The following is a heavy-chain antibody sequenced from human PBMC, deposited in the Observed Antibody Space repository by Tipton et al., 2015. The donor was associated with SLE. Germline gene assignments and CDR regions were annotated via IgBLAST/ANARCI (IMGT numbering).Heavy chain of an antibody. CDR3: ARSPPRPLGYYYYYYYMDV. D-gene: IGHD7-27*01. Sequence: LSLTCAVYGGSFSGYYWSWIRQPPGKGLEWIGYIYYSGSTNYNPSLKSRVTISVDTSKNQFSLKLSSVTAAGTAVYYCARSPPRPLGYYYYYYYMDVWGKRTTVTVSS. J-gene: IGHJ6*03. CDR2: IYYSGST. V-gene: IGHV4-59*01. CDR1: GGSFSGYY.